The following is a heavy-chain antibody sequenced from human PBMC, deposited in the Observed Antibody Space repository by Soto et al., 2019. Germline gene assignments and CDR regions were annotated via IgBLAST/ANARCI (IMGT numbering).Heavy chain of an antibody. V-gene: IGHV5-51*01. J-gene: IGHJ4*02. CDR2: IYPGDSDT. CDR1: GYSFASYW. CDR3: ARLERDCSSTTCYGDFDH. Sequence: GESLKISCKVSGYSFASYWIGWLRQMPWKCLDWMCIIYPGDSDTRYSPSFQGQVTISADKSISTAYLQWNSLKASDTAMYFCARLERDCSSTTCYGDFDHWGQGALVTVSS. D-gene: IGHD2-2*01.